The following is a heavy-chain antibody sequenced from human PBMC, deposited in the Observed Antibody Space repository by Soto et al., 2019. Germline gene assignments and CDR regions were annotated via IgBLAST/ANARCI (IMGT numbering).Heavy chain of an antibody. J-gene: IGHJ4*02. Sequence: GGSLRLSCAASGFTFSSYGMHWVRQAPGKGLEWVAVISYDGSNKYYADSVKGRFTISRDNSKNTLYLQMNSLRAEDTAVYYCAKAPVIDFWRDLASDYWGQGTLVTVSS. CDR2: ISYDGSNK. V-gene: IGHV3-30*18. D-gene: IGHD3-3*01. CDR1: GFTFSSYG. CDR3: AKAPVIDFWRDLASDY.